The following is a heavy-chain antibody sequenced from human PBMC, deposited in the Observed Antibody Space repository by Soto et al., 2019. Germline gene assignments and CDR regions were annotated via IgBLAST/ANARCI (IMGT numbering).Heavy chain of an antibody. CDR2: ISSSSSYI. CDR1: GFTFSSYS. CDR3: AMSYYDILTGYYAGYGMDV. V-gene: IGHV3-21*01. Sequence: GGSLRLSCAASGFTFSSYSMNWVRQAPGKGLEWVSSISSSSSYIYYADSVKGRFTISRDNAKNSLYLQMNSLRAEDTAVYYCAMSYYDILTGYYAGYGMDVWGQGTTVTVSS. D-gene: IGHD3-9*01. J-gene: IGHJ6*02.